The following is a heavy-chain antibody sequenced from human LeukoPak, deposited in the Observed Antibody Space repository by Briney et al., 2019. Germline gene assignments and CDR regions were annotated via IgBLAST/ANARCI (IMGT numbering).Heavy chain of an antibody. Sequence: SETLSPTRTVSGGSISSYYWSWIRQPPGKGLEWIGYNSFSGSTHYNPSLTSRVTISVDTSKNQFSLKLGSGTAADTAVYYCAGRDYYDSSGYRGPQGYFDYWGQGTLVTVFS. J-gene: IGHJ4*02. CDR2: NSFSGST. D-gene: IGHD3-22*01. CDR3: AGRDYYDSSGYRGPQGYFDY. V-gene: IGHV4-59*01. CDR1: GGSISSYY.